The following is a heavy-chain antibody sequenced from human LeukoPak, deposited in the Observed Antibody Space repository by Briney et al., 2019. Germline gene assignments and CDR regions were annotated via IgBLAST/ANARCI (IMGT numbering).Heavy chain of an antibody. CDR2: VASSGVST. D-gene: IGHD3-10*01. CDR3: AKGKRPGSGSSSSPLDY. J-gene: IGHJ4*02. V-gene: IGHV3-23*01. Sequence: GGSLRLSCAASGFTFNTYVMSWVRQAPGKGLEWVSSVASSGVSTYYADSVKGRFTISRDNSKNTLYLQMNSLRAEDTAVYYCAKGKRPGSGSSSSPLDYWGQGTLVTVSS. CDR1: GFTFNTYV.